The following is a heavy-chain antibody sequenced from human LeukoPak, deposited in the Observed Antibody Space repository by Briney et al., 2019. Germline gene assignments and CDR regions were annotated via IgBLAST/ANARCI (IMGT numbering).Heavy chain of an antibody. D-gene: IGHD6-19*01. V-gene: IGHV4-59*12. J-gene: IGHJ3*02. CDR1: GGSISSYY. CDR2: IYYSGST. CDR3: ARTRRAVAGTKGAFDI. Sequence: SETLSLTCTVSGGSISSYYWSWIRQPPGKGLEWIGYIYYSGSTNYDPSLKSRVTISVDTSKNQFSLKLSSVTAADTAVYYCARTRRAVAGTKGAFDIWGQGTMVTVSS.